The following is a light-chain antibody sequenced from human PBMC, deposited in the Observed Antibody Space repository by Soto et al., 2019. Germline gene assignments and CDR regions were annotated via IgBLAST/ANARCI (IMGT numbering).Light chain of an antibody. Sequence: DTVLTKCPDPLCRSPTEKATLSCRASRTVIRNNLAWHQQKPGQTPRLLVYGASNRATGIPDRFSGSGSGTDFTLTISRLEPDDFAVYYCQQHGTLTITFRQGTRLEIK. CDR2: GAS. J-gene: IGKJ5*01. V-gene: IGKV3-20*01. CDR1: RTVIRNN. CDR3: QQHGTLTIT.